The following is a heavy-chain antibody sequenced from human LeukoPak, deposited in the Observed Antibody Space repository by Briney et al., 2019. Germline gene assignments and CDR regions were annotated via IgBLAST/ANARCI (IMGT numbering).Heavy chain of an antibody. V-gene: IGHV3-7*01. CDR3: ARFQTLLWFGDPSGSFQH. D-gene: IGHD3-10*01. CDR2: IKQDGSEK. CDR1: GFTFSSYW. J-gene: IGHJ1*01. Sequence: PGGSLRLSCAASGFTFSSYWMSWVRQAPGKGLEWVANIKQDGSEKYYVDSVKGRFTISRDNAKNSLYLQMNSLRAEDTAVYYCARFQTLLWFGDPSGSFQHWGQGTLVTVSS.